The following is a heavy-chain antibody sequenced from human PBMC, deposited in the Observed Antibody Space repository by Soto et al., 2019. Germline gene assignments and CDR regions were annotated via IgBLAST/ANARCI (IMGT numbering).Heavy chain of an antibody. CDR3: ASSKPLSPY. J-gene: IGHJ4*02. Sequence: EVQLVESGGGLVKPGGSLRLSCGASGFTFSSYSMNWVRQAPGKGLECVSSISSSSSYIYYADSVKGRFTISRDNAKNSLYLQMNSLRAEDTAVYYCASSKPLSPYWGQGTLVTVSS. CDR2: ISSSSSYI. CDR1: GFTFSSYS. V-gene: IGHV3-21*01.